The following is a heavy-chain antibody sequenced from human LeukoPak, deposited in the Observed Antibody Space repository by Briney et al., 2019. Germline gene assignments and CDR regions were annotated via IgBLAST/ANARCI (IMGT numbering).Heavy chain of an antibody. V-gene: IGHV3-33*01. D-gene: IGHD3-10*01. Sequence: PGGSLRLSCAASGFTFSSYGMHWVRQAPGKGLEWVADIWFDGKNEHFADSVKGRFTISRDNSKNTLYLQMNSLRAEDTAVYYCASGSWQLGLYYYYGMDVWGQGTTVTVSS. CDR1: GFTFSSYG. CDR2: IWFDGKNE. J-gene: IGHJ6*02. CDR3: ASGSWQLGLYYYYGMDV.